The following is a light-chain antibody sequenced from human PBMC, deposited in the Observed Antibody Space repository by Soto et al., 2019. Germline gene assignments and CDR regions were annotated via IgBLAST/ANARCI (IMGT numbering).Light chain of an antibody. CDR3: NSYTSSSTYV. CDR2: DVS. V-gene: IGLV2-14*03. Sequence: QSALTQAASVSGSPGQSIAISCTGTSSDVGSYNYVSWYQQHPGKAPKLMIYDVSNRPSGVSDRFSGSKSGNTASLTISGLQAEDEADYFCNSYTSSSTYVFGTGTKVTVL. CDR1: SSDVGSYNY. J-gene: IGLJ1*01.